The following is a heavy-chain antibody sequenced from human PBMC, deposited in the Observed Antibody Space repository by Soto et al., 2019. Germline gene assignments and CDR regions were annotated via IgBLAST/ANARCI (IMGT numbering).Heavy chain of an antibody. CDR3: LRVTDYFFDY. Sequence: PGGSLRLSCAVSGFTVTTYRMNWVRQAPGKGLEWVASIRSISSYANYADLVKGRFTISRDEGKNSLILEMNSLRAEDTAVYYCLRVTDYFFDYWGQGTLVTVSS. J-gene: IGHJ4*02. CDR2: IRSISSYA. V-gene: IGHV3-21*01. CDR1: GFTVTTYR.